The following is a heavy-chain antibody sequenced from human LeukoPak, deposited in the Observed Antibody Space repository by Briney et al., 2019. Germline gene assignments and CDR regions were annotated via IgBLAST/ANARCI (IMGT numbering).Heavy chain of an antibody. CDR2: ISSSSNTV. CDR3: ARRAMGATSFDY. J-gene: IGHJ4*02. D-gene: IGHD1-26*01. V-gene: IGHV3-11*04. Sequence: PGGSLRLSCAAPGFTLSDYYMTWVRQAPGKGLEWVSYISSSSNTVYYADSVKGRLTVSRDNANNSLYVQMTNLRAEDTAVYYCARRAMGATSFDYWGQGTLVTVSS. CDR1: GFTLSDYY.